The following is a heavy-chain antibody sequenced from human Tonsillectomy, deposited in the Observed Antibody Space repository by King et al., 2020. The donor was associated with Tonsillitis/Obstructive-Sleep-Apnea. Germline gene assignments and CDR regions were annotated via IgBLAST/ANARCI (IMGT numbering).Heavy chain of an antibody. CDR3: AKDIGFLEWLSAFDY. Sequence: VQLVESGGGLVQPGRSLRLSCAASGFTFDDYAMHWVRQAPGKGLEWVSGISWKSGSIGYADSVKGRFTISRDNAKNSLYLQMNSLRAEDTALYYCAKDIGFLEWLSAFDYWGQGTLVTVSS. J-gene: IGHJ4*02. D-gene: IGHD3-3*01. CDR2: ISWKSGSI. V-gene: IGHV3-9*01. CDR1: GFTFDDYA.